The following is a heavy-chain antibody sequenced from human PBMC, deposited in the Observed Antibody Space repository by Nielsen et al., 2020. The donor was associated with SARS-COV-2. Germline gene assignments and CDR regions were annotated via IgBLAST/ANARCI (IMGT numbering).Heavy chain of an antibody. J-gene: IGHJ5*02. D-gene: IGHD2-2*01. CDR2: ISWNSGSI. Sequence: SLKISCAASGFTFDDCAMHWVRQAPGKGLEWVSGISWNSGSIGYADSVKGRFTISRDNAKNSLYLQMNSLRAEDTALYYCAKAGWDCSSTSCYENWFDPWGQGTLVTVSS. CDR3: AKAGWDCSSTSCYENWFDP. CDR1: GFTFDDCA. V-gene: IGHV3-9*01.